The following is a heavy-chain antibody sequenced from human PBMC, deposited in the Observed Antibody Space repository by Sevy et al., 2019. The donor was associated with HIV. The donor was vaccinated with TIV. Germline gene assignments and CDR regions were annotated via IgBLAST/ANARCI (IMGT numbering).Heavy chain of an antibody. CDR3: ARLSAVSRSYNYDY. J-gene: IGHJ4*02. V-gene: IGHV4-61*01. D-gene: IGHD4-4*01. Sequence: SETLSLTCSVSGDSVGSDNYYWSWIRQPPGKGLEWIGYMSYRRSTNYNPSLKSRVTISVDTSKNQFSLQLNSVTAADTAVYYCARLSAVSRSYNYDYWGQGTLVTVSS. CDR2: MSYRRST. CDR1: GDSVGSDNYY.